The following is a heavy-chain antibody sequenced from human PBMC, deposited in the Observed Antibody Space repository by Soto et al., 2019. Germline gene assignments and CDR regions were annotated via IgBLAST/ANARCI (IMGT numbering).Heavy chain of an antibody. CDR2: ISSSSSTI. CDR3: ARIMGFLDRMAHYYYYYMDV. J-gene: IGHJ6*03. V-gene: IGHV3-48*01. D-gene: IGHD3-3*01. Sequence: PGGSLRLSCAASGFTFSSYSMNWVRQAPGKGLEWVSYISSSSSTIYYADSVKGRFTISRDNAKNSLYLQMNSLRAEDTAVYYCARIMGFLDRMAHYYYYYMDVWGKGTTVTVSS. CDR1: GFTFSSYS.